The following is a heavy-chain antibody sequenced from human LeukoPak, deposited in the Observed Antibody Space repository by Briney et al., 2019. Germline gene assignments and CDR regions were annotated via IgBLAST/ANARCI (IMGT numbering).Heavy chain of an antibody. V-gene: IGHV4-4*07. Sequence: PSETLSLTCTVSGGSISSYYWSWSRQPAGKGLEWIGRIYTSGSTNYNPSLKSRVTISVDKSKNQFSLKLSSVTAADTAVYYCAREIVVVPAAMRGGYYYYMDVWGKGTTVTVSS. D-gene: IGHD2-2*01. CDR1: GGSISSYY. CDR3: AREIVVVPAAMRGGYYYYMDV. CDR2: IYTSGST. J-gene: IGHJ6*03.